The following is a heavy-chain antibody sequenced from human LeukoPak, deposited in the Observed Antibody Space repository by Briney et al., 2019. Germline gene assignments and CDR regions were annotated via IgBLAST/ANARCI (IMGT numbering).Heavy chain of an antibody. CDR1: GGSFSGYY. CDR3: AGLGTLRYFDWLPNYYYYYMDV. Sequence: SETLSLTFAVYGGSFSGYYWSWIRQPPGKGPEWIGEINHSGSTNYNPSLKSRVTISVDTSKNQFSLKMSYVTAADTAVYYCAGLGTLRYFDWLPNYYYYYMDVWGKGTKVTVSS. D-gene: IGHD3-9*01. CDR2: INHSGST. J-gene: IGHJ6*03. V-gene: IGHV4-34*01.